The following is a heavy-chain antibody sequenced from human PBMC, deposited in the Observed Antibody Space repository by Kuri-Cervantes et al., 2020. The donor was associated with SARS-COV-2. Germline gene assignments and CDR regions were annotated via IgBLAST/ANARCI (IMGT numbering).Heavy chain of an antibody. J-gene: IGHJ6*02. CDR2: IYYSGST. D-gene: IGHD6-13*01. Sequence: ESLKISCTVSGGSISSYYWSWIRQPPGKGLEWIGYIYYSGSTNYNPSLKSRVTISVDTSKNQFSLKLSSVTAADTAVYYCARGASSSWFIYYYYYGMDVWGQGTTVTVSS. V-gene: IGHV4-59*01. CDR3: ARGASSSWFIYYYYYGMDV. CDR1: GGSISSYY.